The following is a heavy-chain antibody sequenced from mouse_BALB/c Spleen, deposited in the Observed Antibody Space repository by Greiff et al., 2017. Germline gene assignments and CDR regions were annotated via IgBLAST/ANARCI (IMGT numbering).Heavy chain of an antibody. D-gene: IGHD2-3*01. CDR3: ARDQGGYLYYFDY. CDR1: GFSLTSYG. V-gene: IGHV2-9*02. J-gene: IGHJ2*01. Sequence: VQRVESGPGLVAPSQSLSITCTVSGFSLTSYGVHWVRQPPGKGLEWLGVIWAGGSTNYNSALMSRLSISKDNSKSQVFLKMNSLQTDDTAMYYCARDQGGYLYYFDYWGQGTTLTVSS. CDR2: IWAGGST.